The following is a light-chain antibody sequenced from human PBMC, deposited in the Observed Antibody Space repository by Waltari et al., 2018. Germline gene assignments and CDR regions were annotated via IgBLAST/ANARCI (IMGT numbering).Light chain of an antibody. Sequence: EVVMTQSPVTLSVSPGERATLSCRASQRVNIDLAWYQQKPDQAPRLLIYGASTRATGIPVRFSGSGSGTEFTLTISSMQSEDFALYYCQQYNNWPRTFGQGTKVEIK. CDR3: QQYNNWPRT. J-gene: IGKJ1*01. CDR1: QRVNID. V-gene: IGKV3-15*01. CDR2: GAS.